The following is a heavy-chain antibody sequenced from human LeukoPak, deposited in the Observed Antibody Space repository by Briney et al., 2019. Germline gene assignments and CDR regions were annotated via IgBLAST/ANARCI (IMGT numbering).Heavy chain of an antibody. CDR1: GGSISSYY. J-gene: IGHJ4*02. V-gene: IGHV4-59*12. Sequence: SETLSLTCTVSGGSISSYYWSWIRQPPGKGLEWIGYIYYSGSTNYNPSLKSRVTISVDTSKNQFSLKLPSVTAADTAMYYCARASSEGDFDYWGQGTLVTVSS. CDR3: ARASSEGDFDY. CDR2: IYYSGST. D-gene: IGHD6-6*01.